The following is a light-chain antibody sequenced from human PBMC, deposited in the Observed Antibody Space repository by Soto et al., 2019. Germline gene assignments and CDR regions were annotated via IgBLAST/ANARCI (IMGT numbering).Light chain of an antibody. CDR2: EVS. CDR1: SSDVGGYNY. Sequence: QSVLTQPASVSGSPGQSITISCIGTSSDVGGYNYVSWYQQHPGKAPKLIIYEVSNRPSGVSNRFSGSKSGTTASLTISGLQAEDEADYYCSSYTTSSTVVFGGGTKLTVL. V-gene: IGLV2-14*01. J-gene: IGLJ2*01. CDR3: SSYTTSSTVV.